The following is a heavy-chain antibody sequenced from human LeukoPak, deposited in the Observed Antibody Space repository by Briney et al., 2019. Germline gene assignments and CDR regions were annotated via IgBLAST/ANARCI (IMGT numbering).Heavy chain of an antibody. V-gene: IGHV4-59*01. Sequence: SETLSLTCTVSGGSISSYYWSWIRQPPGNGLEWIGYIYYSGSTNYNPSLKSRVTISVDTSKNQFSLKLSSVTAADTAVYYCARVSSRYSSREFDYWGQGTLVTVSS. CDR2: IYYSGST. J-gene: IGHJ4*02. CDR3: ARVSSRYSSREFDY. D-gene: IGHD6-13*01. CDR1: GGSISSYY.